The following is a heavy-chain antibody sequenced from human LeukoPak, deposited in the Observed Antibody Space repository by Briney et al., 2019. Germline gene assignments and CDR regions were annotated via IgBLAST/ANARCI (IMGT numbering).Heavy chain of an antibody. CDR1: GGSISSYY. CDR2: IYYSGST. V-gene: IGHV4-59*01. D-gene: IGHD3-3*01. Sequence: KPSETLSLTCTVSGGSISSYYWSWIRQPPGKGQEWIGYIYYSGSTNYNPSLKSRVAISVDTSKNQFSLKLSSVTAADTAVYYCARGDFWSGYYISYWGQGTLVTVSS. J-gene: IGHJ4*02. CDR3: ARGDFWSGYYISY.